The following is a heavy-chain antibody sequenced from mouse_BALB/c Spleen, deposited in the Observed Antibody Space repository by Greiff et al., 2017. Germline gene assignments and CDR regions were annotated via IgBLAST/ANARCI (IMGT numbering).Heavy chain of an antibody. J-gene: IGHJ2*01. Sequence: EVQLQESGAELVKPGASVKLSCTASGFNIKDTYMHWVKQRPEQGLEWIGRIDPANGNTKYDPKFQDKATITADTSSNTAYLQLSSLTSEDTAVYYCARSYSSGWGDYWGKGTTLTVSS. V-gene: IGHV14-3*02. D-gene: IGHD3-1*01. CDR1: GFNIKDTY. CDR3: ARSYSSGWGDY. CDR2: IDPANGNT.